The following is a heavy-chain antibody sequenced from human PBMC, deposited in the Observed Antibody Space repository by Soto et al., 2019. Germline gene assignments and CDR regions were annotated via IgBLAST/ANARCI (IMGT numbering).Heavy chain of an antibody. J-gene: IGHJ4*02. CDR1: EFTFSDHA. D-gene: IGHD2-15*01. CDR3: ARDLGKGYCCVGYCYEPEF. CDR2: LSFDGSHT. Sequence: QVQLVESGGGVVQPGRSLRLSCTASEFTFSDHAMHWVRQAPGKGLEWVALLSFDGSHTYYADSMRGRFTISRDNSINTLFLQRTSIEAEDNAVYYCARDLGKGYCCVGYCYEPEFWGQGTPVTVSS. V-gene: IGHV3-30-3*01.